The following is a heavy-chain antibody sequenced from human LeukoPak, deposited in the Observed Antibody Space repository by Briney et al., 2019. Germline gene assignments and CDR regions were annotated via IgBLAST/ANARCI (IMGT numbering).Heavy chain of an antibody. V-gene: IGHV3-23*01. CDR2: ISGSGSGT. Sequence: GGSLRLSCAASGFTFSSYGMSWVRQAPGKGLEWVSGISGSGSGTYYADSVKGRFTISRDNSKTTLHLQMNSLRAEDTAVYYCATHGSAHYYMDVWGKGTTVTISS. D-gene: IGHD2-2*03. CDR3: ATHGSAHYYMDV. CDR1: GFTFSSYG. J-gene: IGHJ6*03.